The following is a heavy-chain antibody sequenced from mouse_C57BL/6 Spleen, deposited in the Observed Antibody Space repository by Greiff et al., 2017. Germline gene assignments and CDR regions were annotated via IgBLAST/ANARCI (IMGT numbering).Heavy chain of an antibody. D-gene: IGHD1-1*01. CDR3: ARYGYWYFEV. Sequence: VQVVESGPELVKPGASVKISCKASGYAFSSSWMNWVKQRPGKGLEWIGPIYPGDGDTNYNGKVKGKATLTADKSSSTAYMQLSSLTSEDSAVYFCARYGYWYFEVWGTGTTVTVSS. J-gene: IGHJ1*03. CDR2: IYPGDGDT. V-gene: IGHV1-82*01. CDR1: GYAFSSSW.